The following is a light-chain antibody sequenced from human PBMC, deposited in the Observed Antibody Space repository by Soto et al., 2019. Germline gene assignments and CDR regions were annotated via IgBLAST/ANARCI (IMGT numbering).Light chain of an antibody. CDR3: QQTYSTPGWT. CDR1: QSISSY. Sequence: DIQMTQSPSSLSADVGDRVTITCRASQSISSYLNWYQQKPGKAPKLLIYAASSLHSGVPSRFSGSGSGTDFTLTISSLQTEDFATYYCQQTYSTPGWTFGQGTKVEIK. V-gene: IGKV1-39*01. CDR2: AAS. J-gene: IGKJ1*01.